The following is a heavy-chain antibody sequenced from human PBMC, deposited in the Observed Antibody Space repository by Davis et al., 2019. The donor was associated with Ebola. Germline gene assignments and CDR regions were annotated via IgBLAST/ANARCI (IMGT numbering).Heavy chain of an antibody. Sequence: MPGGSLRLSCAASGFTVSSNYMSWVRQAPGKGLEWIGEINHSGSTNYNPSLKSRVTISVDTSKNQFSLKLSSVTAADTAVYYCARHVWGIVVGHWYFDLWGRGTLVTVSS. CDR3: ARHVWGIVVGHWYFDL. V-gene: IGHV4-34*01. J-gene: IGHJ2*01. D-gene: IGHD3-16*01. CDR2: INHSGST. CDR1: GFTVSSNY.